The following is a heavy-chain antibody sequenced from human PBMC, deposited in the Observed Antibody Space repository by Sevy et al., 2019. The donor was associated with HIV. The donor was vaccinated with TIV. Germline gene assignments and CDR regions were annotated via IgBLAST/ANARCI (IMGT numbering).Heavy chain of an antibody. Sequence: GGSLRLSCAASGFTFSTYSMNWVRQAPGKGLEWVSYLSSSSSTIYYEASVKTRFTISRDNAKKSLYLQMNSLRAEDDAASYCARDGVVYDDSGGSGVWGQGTMVTVSS. CDR3: ARDGVVYDDSGGSGV. D-gene: IGHD3-22*01. CDR2: LSSSSSTI. J-gene: IGHJ4*01. V-gene: IGHV3-48*01. CDR1: GFTFSTYS.